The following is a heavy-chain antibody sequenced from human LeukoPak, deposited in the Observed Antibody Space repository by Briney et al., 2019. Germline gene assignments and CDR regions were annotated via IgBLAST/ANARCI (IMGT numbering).Heavy chain of an antibody. CDR1: GGSISSSSYY. CDR3: ARYDRGLSFFDD. CDR2: IYYSGST. V-gene: IGHV4-39*07. J-gene: IGHJ4*02. D-gene: IGHD1-14*01. Sequence: SETLSLTCTVSGGSISSSSYYWGWIRQPPGKGLEWIGSIYYSGSTYYNPSLESRATILIDMSKNQFSLKLNSVTAADTAMYHCARYDRGLSFFDDWGQGTLVTVSS.